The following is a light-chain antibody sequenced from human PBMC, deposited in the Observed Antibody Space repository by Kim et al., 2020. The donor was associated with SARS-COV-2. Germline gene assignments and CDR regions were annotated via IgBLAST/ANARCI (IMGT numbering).Light chain of an antibody. CDR1: SSDFSAYNY. CDR2: DVS. V-gene: IGLV2-14*03. CDR3: SSYTSSSTLV. J-gene: IGLJ1*01. Sequence: HPSTISCTGTSSDFSAYNYVSSYQQHPGKAPKLMIYDVSNRPSVVSNRFSGSKSGNPASLTISALQAEDEADYYCSSYTSSSTLVFGTGTKVTVL.